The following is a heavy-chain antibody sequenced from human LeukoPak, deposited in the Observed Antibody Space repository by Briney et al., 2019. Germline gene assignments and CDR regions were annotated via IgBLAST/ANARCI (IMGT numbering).Heavy chain of an antibody. J-gene: IGHJ4*02. Sequence: PSETLSLTCAVYGGSFSGYYWSWIRQPPGKGLEWIGEINHSGSTNYNPSLKSRVTISVDTSKNQFSLKLSSVTAADTAVYYCAREGVGGDYWGQGTLVTVSS. V-gene: IGHV4-34*01. CDR1: GGSFSGYY. CDR3: AREGVGGDY. CDR2: INHSGST. D-gene: IGHD1-26*01.